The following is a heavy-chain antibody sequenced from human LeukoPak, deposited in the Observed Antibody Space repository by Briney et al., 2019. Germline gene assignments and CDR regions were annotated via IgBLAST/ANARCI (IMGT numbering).Heavy chain of an antibody. J-gene: IGHJ3*02. V-gene: IGHV1-2*02. D-gene: IGHD1-7*01. CDR1: GYTFTAYY. CDR2: MNPNSGGT. CDR3: ARKVELLDALDI. Sequence: GASVKVSCKASGYTFTAYYMHWVRQAPGQGLEWMGWMNPNSGGTNYAQKFEGRVTMTRDTSISTAYMELSRLRSDDTAVYYCARKVELLDALDIWGQGTMVTVSS.